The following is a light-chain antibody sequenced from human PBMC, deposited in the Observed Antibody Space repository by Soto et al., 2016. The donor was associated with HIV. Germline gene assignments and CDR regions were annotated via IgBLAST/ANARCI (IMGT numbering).Light chain of an antibody. Sequence: DIQLTQSPSSLSASVGDRVTITCRASQSISGYLNWYQQKPGKAPKLLIYAASHLESGVPSRFSGSGSGTDFTVTISSLQPEDFATYYCLQHYNYPRTFGQGTKVEIK. CDR2: AAS. CDR1: QSISGY. V-gene: IGKV1-39*01. J-gene: IGKJ1*01. CDR3: LQHYNYPRT.